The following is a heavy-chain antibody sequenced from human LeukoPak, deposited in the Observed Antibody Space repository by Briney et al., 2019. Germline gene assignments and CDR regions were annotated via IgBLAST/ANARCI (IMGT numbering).Heavy chain of an antibody. V-gene: IGHV3-66*01. CDR3: AREGPPYYYDSSYAFDI. CDR1: GFTVSSNY. Sequence: GGSLRLSCAASGFTVSSNYMSWVRQAPGKGLEWVSVIYSGGSTYYADSVKGRFTISRDNSKNTLYLQMNSLRAEDTAVYYCAREGPPYYYDSSYAFDIWGQGTMVTVSS. J-gene: IGHJ3*02. CDR2: IYSGGST. D-gene: IGHD3-22*01.